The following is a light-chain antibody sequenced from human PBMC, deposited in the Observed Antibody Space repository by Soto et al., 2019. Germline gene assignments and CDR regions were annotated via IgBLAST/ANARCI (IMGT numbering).Light chain of an antibody. CDR3: QQYNNWPPLT. Sequence: EIVMTQSPATLSVSPGDRATLSCRASQSVSSSLAWYQQIPVQAPRLLIYDASTRATGIPARFGGSGSGTEFNLTISSLQSEDFAVYYCQQYNNWPPLTFGGGTKVELK. V-gene: IGKV3-15*01. CDR2: DAS. J-gene: IGKJ4*01. CDR1: QSVSSS.